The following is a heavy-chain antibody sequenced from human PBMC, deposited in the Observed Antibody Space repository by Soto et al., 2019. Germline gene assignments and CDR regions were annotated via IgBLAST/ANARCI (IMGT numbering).Heavy chain of an antibody. CDR3: ARDLPGYCTTTDCYSYFDY. V-gene: IGHV3-7*03. D-gene: IGHD2-2*02. CDR1: GLTFTSYS. J-gene: IGHJ4*02. CDR2: IQQDGSEK. Sequence: PGGSLGLSCAVSGLTFTSYSMSWVRKAQGEGLEWVANIQQDGSEKYYVDSVKGRFTISRDNAKNSLYLQMNSLRAEDTAVYYCARDLPGYCTTTDCYSYFDYWGQGTLVTVSS.